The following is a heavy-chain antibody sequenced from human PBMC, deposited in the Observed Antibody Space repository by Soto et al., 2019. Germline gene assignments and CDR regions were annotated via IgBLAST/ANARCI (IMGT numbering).Heavy chain of an antibody. CDR3: ARKRGYSYGYDY. J-gene: IGHJ4*02. CDR1: GYTFTSYA. V-gene: IGHV1-3*01. Sequence: ASVKVSCKASGYTFTSYAMHWVRQAPGQRLEWMGWINAGNGNTKYSQKFQGRVTITRDTSASTAYIELSSLRSEDTAVYYCARKRGYSYGYDYWGQGTLVTVSS. D-gene: IGHD5-18*01. CDR2: INAGNGNT.